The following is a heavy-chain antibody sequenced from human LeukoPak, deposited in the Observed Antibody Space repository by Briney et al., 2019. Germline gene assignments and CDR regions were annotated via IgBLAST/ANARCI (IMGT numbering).Heavy chain of an antibody. Sequence: GGSLRLSCAASGFTFSTYWMTWVRQAPGKGLEWVANINQDGSEKYYVDPVRGRFTISRDNAKNSLYLQMNSLRAEDTAVYYCARGCSSTNCYGAFDIWGQGTMATVSS. CDR1: GFTFSTYW. D-gene: IGHD2-2*01. V-gene: IGHV3-7*01. J-gene: IGHJ3*02. CDR2: INQDGSEK. CDR3: ARGCSSTNCYGAFDI.